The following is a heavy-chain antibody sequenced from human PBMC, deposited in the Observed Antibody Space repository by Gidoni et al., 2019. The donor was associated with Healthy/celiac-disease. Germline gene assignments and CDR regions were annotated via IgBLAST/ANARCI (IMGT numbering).Heavy chain of an antibody. Sequence: EVQLLESGGGLVQPGGSLRLSCAASGFTFSSYAMSWVRQAPGKGLAWVSVISGSGGSTYYADSVKGRFTISRDNSKNTLYLQMNSLRAGDTAVYYCAKQKWELLRLYFDYWGQGTLVTVSS. J-gene: IGHJ4*02. CDR2: ISGSGGST. CDR3: AKQKWELLRLYFDY. V-gene: IGHV3-23*01. D-gene: IGHD1-26*01. CDR1: GFTFSSYA.